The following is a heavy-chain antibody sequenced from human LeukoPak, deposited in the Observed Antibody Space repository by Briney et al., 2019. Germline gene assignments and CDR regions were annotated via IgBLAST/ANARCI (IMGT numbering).Heavy chain of an antibody. D-gene: IGHD2-15*01. V-gene: IGHV3-23*01. CDR3: ASDSAWNLHGGYLDH. Sequence: GGSLRLSCAASGFTFSSYAMSWVRQAPGKGLEWVSAISGSGGSTYHADSVKGRFIVSRDNSKNTLYLQMNSLRSEDTAVYYCASDSAWNLHGGYLDHWGQGTLVSVSS. CDR1: GFTFSSYA. J-gene: IGHJ4*02. CDR2: ISGSGGST.